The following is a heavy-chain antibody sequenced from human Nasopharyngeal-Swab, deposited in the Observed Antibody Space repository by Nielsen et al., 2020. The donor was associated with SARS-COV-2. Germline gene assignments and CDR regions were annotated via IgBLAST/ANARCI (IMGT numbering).Heavy chain of an antibody. D-gene: IGHD3-22*01. CDR2: VHSSGRT. CDR3: AGGSGYRFDY. V-gene: IGHV4-4*08. J-gene: IGHJ4*02. CDR1: GASISNHN. Sequence: SETLSLTCTVSGASISNHNWNWIRLPPGQGLEWIGYVHSSGRTISNPSLQSRVTVSSDTSNSQFSLKLTSVTAADMGVYFCAGGSGYRFDYWGQGVLVTVSS.